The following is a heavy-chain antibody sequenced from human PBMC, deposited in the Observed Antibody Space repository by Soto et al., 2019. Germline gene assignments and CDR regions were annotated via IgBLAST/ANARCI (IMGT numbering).Heavy chain of an antibody. V-gene: IGHV2-5*02. J-gene: IGHJ4*02. Sequence: QITLKESGPTLVKPTQTLTLTCTFSGFSLSTSGVGVGWIRQPPGKALEWLALIYWDDDKRYSPSLKSRLTITKDTSKNQVVLTMTNMDPVDTATYYCAHRRGYSYLRFGVDFDYWGQGTLVTVSS. CDR2: IYWDDDK. CDR3: AHRRGYSYLRFGVDFDY. CDR1: GFSLSTSGVG. D-gene: IGHD5-18*01.